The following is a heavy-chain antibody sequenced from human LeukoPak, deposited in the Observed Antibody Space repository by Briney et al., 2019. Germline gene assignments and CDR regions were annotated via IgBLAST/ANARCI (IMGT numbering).Heavy chain of an antibody. CDR2: SHYSGST. CDR1: GVSISTDY. Sequence: SETLSLTCTVFGVSISTDYWTWVRQSPGKGLEWIGYSHYSGSTSYNPSLKSRVTISVDTSKNQFSLKLTSVTSADTAVYYCARDAGATAYWGQGALVTVSS. V-gene: IGHV4-59*13. D-gene: IGHD4/OR15-4a*01. CDR3: ARDAGATAY. J-gene: IGHJ4*02.